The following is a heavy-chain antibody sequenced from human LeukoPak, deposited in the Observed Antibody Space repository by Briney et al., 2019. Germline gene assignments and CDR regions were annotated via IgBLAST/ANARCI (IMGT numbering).Heavy chain of an antibody. CDR2: IYHSGST. V-gene: IGHV4-4*02. D-gene: IGHD1-26*01. Sequence: PSETLSLTCAVSGGSISSSNWWSWVRQPPGKGLEWIGEIYHSGSTNYNPSLKSRVTISVDKSKNQFSLKLSSVTAADTAVYYRARVALIVGATGANYYYYGMDVWGQGTTVTVSS. CDR1: GGSISSSNW. CDR3: ARVALIVGATGANYYYYGMDV. J-gene: IGHJ6*02.